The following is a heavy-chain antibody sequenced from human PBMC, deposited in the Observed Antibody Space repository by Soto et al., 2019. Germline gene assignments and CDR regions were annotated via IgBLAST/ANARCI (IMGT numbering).Heavy chain of an antibody. CDR1: GYTFTVYL. CDR2: INPDSGGT. J-gene: IGHJ4*02. CDR3: AVAEHGWELPPSFAY. V-gene: IGHV1-2*04. Sequence: ASLKVSCKASGYTFTVYLMHWLRQAPGQGLGWMRWINPDSGGTNCAQKTHGWNNMTRDTSISTAYMEESRLRSDDTAAYYFAVAEHGWELPPSFAYWGQGSLVTVSP. D-gene: IGHD1-26*01.